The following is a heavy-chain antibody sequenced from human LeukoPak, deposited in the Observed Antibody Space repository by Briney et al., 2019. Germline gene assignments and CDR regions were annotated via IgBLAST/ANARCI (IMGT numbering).Heavy chain of an antibody. CDR1: GFTFSSYS. J-gene: IGHJ4*02. CDR3: ARGPWGYYYDSSGYCGY. V-gene: IGHV3-21*01. Sequence: GGSLRLSCAASGFTFSSYSMNWARQAPGKGLEWVSSISSSSSYIYYADSVKGRFTISRENAKNSLYLQMNSLRAEDTAVYYCARGPWGYYYDSSGYCGYWGQGTLVTVSS. CDR2: ISSSSSYI. D-gene: IGHD3-22*01.